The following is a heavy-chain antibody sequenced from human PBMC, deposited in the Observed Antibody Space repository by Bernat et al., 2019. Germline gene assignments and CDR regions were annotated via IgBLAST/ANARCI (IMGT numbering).Heavy chain of an antibody. CDR2: INSDGSST. CDR1: GFTFSSYW. CDR3: ARDPGDDGDYEAVDAFDI. J-gene: IGHJ3*02. V-gene: IGHV3-74*01. D-gene: IGHD4-17*01. Sequence: EVQLVESGGGLVQPGGSLRLSCAASGFTFSSYWMHWVRQAPGKGLVWVSRINSDGSSTSYADSVKGRFTISRDNAKNTLYLQMNSLRAEDTAGYYWARDPGDDGDYEAVDAFDILGQGTMVTVSS.